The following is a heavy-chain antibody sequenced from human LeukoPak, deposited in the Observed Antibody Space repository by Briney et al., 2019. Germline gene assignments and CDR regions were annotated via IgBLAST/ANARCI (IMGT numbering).Heavy chain of an antibody. J-gene: IGHJ4*02. CDR1: GFTFDDYA. CDR2: ISWNSGNI. Sequence: SLRLSCAASGFTFDDYAMHWVRQAPGKGLEWVSGISWNSGNIGYADSVKGRFTISRDNAKNSLYLQMNSLRAEDTAFYYCAKADSSGYPPTYWGQGTLVTVSS. CDR3: AKADSSGYPPTY. D-gene: IGHD3-10*01. V-gene: IGHV3-9*01.